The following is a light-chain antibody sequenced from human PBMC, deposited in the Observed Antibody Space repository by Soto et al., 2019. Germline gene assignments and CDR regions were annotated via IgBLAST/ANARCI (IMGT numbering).Light chain of an antibody. CDR2: GAS. J-gene: IGKJ4*01. Sequence: EIVLTQSPGTLSLSPGERATLSCRASQSVTSNYLAWYQQKPGQAPRLLIYGASSRATGIPDRFSGSGSGTDFTLTISRLEPEDFAVYYCQQYVTSRTFGGGTKVEIK. CDR3: QQYVTSRT. CDR1: QSVTSNY. V-gene: IGKV3-20*01.